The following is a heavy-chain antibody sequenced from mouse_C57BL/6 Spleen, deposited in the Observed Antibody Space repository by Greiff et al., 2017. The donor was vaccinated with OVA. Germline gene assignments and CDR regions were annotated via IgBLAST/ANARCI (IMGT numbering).Heavy chain of an antibody. CDR1: GFTFSDYG. Sequence: EVKLVESGGGLVKPGGSLKLSCAAPGFTFSDYGMHWVRQAPEKGLEWVAYISSGSSTIYYADTVKGRFTISRDNAKNTLFLQMTSLRSEDAAMYYCARSGDYDEGYAMDYWGQGTSVTVSS. J-gene: IGHJ4*01. CDR3: ARSGDYDEGYAMDY. D-gene: IGHD2-4*01. V-gene: IGHV5-17*01. CDR2: ISSGSSTI.